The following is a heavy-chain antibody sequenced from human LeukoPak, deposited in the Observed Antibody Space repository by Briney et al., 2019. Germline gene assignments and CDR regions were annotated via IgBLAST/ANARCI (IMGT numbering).Heavy chain of an antibody. CDR3: ARDSVDIVATDNDAFDI. Sequence: SETLSLTCTVSGGSISSYYWSWIRRPPGKGLEWIGYIYYSGSTNYNPSLKSRVTISVDTSKNQFSLKLSSVTAADTAVYYCARDSVDIVATDNDAFDIWGQGTMVTVSS. CDR1: GGSISSYY. V-gene: IGHV4-59*01. D-gene: IGHD5-12*01. CDR2: IYYSGST. J-gene: IGHJ3*02.